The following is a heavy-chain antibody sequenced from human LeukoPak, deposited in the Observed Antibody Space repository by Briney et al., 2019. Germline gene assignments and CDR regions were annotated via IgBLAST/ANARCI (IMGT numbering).Heavy chain of an antibody. J-gene: IGHJ6*03. D-gene: IGHD3-3*01. V-gene: IGHV1-8*01. CDR2: MNPNSGNT. CDR1: GYTFTSYD. CDR3: ARVKDYDFWSGYSHYYYYYYMDV. Sequence: RASVKVSCEASGYTFTSYDINWVRQATGQGLEWMGWMNPNSGNTGYAQKFQGRVTMTRNTSISTAYMELSSLRSEDTAVYYCARVKDYDFWSGYSHYYYYYYMDVWGKGTTVTVSS.